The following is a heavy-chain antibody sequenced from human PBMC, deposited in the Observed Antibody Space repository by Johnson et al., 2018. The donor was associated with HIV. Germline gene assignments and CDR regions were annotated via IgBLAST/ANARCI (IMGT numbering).Heavy chain of an antibody. CDR3: AKSQDRSAYDYDFDL. CDR2: ISGTGGST. J-gene: IGHJ3*01. V-gene: IGHV3-23*01. D-gene: IGHD5-12*01. Sequence: APGKGLEWVSSISGTGGSTYYADSVKGRFTISRDNSKNTLFLQMNSLRADDTAVYYCAKSQDRSAYDYDFDLWGQGTMVTVSS.